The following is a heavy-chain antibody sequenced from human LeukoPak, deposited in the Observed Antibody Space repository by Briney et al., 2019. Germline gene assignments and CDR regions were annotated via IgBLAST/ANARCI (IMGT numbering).Heavy chain of an antibody. J-gene: IGHJ6*03. CDR2: IYYSGST. Sequence: KPSETLSLTCTVSGYSISSGYYWGWIRQPPGKGLEWIGSIYYSGSTYYNPSLKSRVTISVDTSKNQYSLKLSSVTAADTAVYYCARDHLYYYYMDVWGKGTTVTVSS. V-gene: IGHV4-38-2*02. CDR1: GYSISSGYY. CDR3: ARDHLYYYYMDV.